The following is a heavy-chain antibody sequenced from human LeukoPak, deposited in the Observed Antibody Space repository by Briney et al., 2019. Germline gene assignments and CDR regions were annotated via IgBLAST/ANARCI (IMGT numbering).Heavy chain of an antibody. CDR2: INGGGVST. V-gene: IGHV3-23*01. CDR3: AKPAKTDYADY. J-gene: IGHJ4*02. D-gene: IGHD1-14*01. Sequence: GGTLRLSCAASGFTFSSYAMNWVRQAPGKGLEWVSSINGGGVSTYYADSVKGRFTISRDNYKNALYLQMNSLRAEDTAVYYCAKPAKTDYADYWGQGTLVAVSS. CDR1: GFTFSSYA.